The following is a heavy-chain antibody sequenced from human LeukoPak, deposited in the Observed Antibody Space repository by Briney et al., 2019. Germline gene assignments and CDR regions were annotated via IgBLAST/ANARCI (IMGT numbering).Heavy chain of an antibody. J-gene: IGHJ6*02. CDR2: IIPILGIA. Sequence: GASVKVSCKASGGTFSSYAISWVRQAPGQVLEWMGRIIPILGIANYAQKFQGRVTITADKSTSTAYMELSSLRSEDTAVYYCARLTTTVYYYYYGMDVWGQGTTVTVSS. CDR1: GGTFSSYA. CDR3: ARLTTTVYYYYYGMDV. D-gene: IGHD4-17*01. V-gene: IGHV1-69*04.